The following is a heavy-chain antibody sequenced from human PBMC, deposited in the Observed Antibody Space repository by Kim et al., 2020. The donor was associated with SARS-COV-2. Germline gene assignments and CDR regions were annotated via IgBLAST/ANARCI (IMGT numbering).Heavy chain of an antibody. CDR2: ISYDGSNK. CDR1: GFTFSSYG. CDR3: ARGPHYYDSSGHDY. J-gene: IGHJ4*02. V-gene: IGHV3-33*05. Sequence: GGSLRLSCAASGFTFSSYGMHWVRQAPGKGLEWVAVISYDGSNKYYADSVKGRFTISRDNSKNTLYLQMNSLRAEDTAVYYCARGPHYYDSSGHDYWGQGTLVTVSS. D-gene: IGHD3-22*01.